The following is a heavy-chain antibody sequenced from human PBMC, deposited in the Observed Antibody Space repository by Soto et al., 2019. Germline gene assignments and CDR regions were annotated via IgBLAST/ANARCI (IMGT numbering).Heavy chain of an antibody. J-gene: IGHJ4*02. D-gene: IGHD5-12*01. CDR1: GDSLSSGSYY. CDR3: GRAATRHHSAIDY. CDR2: IYFSGSA. Sequence: QVQLQESGPGLVKPSETLFLTCAVSGDSLSSGSYYWTWVRQHPGEGLEWMGYIYFSGSAYSNPSLKNRLTVSVDTSKNQFSLRLDSVTAADTSVYYCGRAATRHHSAIDYWGQGTLVTVAS. V-gene: IGHV4-31*11.